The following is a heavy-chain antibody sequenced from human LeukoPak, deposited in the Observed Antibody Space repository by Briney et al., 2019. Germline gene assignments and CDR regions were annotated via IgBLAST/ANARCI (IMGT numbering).Heavy chain of an antibody. D-gene: IGHD3-22*01. CDR2: MNPNSGNA. J-gene: IGHJ4*02. CDR1: GYTFNNHD. Sequence: GASVTVSCMPSGYTFNNHDINWVRQAPGQGLEWLGRMNPNSGNAGYAQKLQGRVTMTWDSSTNTAYLEVTALRSDDTAVYYCAKSSGDYFFDYWGQGTLVTVSS. V-gene: IGHV1-8*01. CDR3: AKSSGDYFFDY.